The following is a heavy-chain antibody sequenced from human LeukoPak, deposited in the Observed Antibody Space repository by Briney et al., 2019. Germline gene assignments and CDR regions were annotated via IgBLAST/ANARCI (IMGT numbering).Heavy chain of an antibody. V-gene: IGHV4-4*07. J-gene: IGHJ4*02. CDR1: GGSISSSY. Sequence: SETLSLTCTVSGGSISSSYWRWIRQAAGKGLECIGRIYASGNTNYNPSLKSRVTMSVDTSKNQISLKLCSVTAADAAMYYCAREGSGWYIDYWGQGTLVTVSS. CDR3: AREGSGWYIDY. CDR2: IYASGNT. D-gene: IGHD6-19*01.